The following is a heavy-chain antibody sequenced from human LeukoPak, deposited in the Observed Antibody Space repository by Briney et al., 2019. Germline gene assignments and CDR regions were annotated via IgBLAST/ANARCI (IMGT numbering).Heavy chain of an antibody. CDR2: IWYDGSNK. Sequence: PGRSLRLSCAASGFTFSSYGMHWVRQAPGKGLEWVAVIWYDGSNKYYADSVKGRFTIPRDNSKNTLYLQMNSLRAEDTAVYYCARDPNVGYGDAYFDYWGQEPWSPSPQ. J-gene: IGHJ4*01. CDR1: GFTFSSYG. CDR3: ARDPNVGYGDAYFDY. D-gene: IGHD5-12*01. V-gene: IGHV3-33*01.